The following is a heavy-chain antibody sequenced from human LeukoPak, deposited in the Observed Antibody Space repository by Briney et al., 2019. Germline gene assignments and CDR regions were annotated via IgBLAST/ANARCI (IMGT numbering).Heavy chain of an antibody. D-gene: IGHD3-22*01. J-gene: IGHJ4*02. V-gene: IGHV3-30*18. CDR1: GFTFSSYG. CDR2: ISYDGSNK. CDR3: AKDWDSSPYFDY. Sequence: PGRSLRLSCAASGFTFSSYGMHWVRQAPGKGLEWVAVISYDGSNKYYADSVKGRFTISRDNSKNTLYLQMNSLRAEDTAVYYCAKDWDSSPYFDYWGQGTLATVSS.